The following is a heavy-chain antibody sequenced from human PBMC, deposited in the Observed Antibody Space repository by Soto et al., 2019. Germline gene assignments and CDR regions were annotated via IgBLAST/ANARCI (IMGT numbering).Heavy chain of an antibody. Sequence: QVQLQESGPGLVRPSQTLSLTCTVSGGSLSSGGYYWNWVRQHPEKGLEWIGNIYHSGSTYYNPSLKSRLSMSVDTSKNQFSIKLTSVTAADTAVYYCARMAGTEVAGENWFDPWGQGTLVIVSS. V-gene: IGHV4-31*03. CDR2: IYHSGST. CDR1: GGSLSSGGYY. CDR3: ARMAGTEVAGENWFDP. J-gene: IGHJ5*02. D-gene: IGHD6-19*01.